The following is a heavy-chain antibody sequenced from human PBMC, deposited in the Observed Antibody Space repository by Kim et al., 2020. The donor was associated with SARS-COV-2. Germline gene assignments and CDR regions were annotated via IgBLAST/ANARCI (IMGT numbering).Heavy chain of an antibody. V-gene: IGHV3-21*01. CDR3: ARVRDGDYSAFDI. J-gene: IGHJ3*02. D-gene: IGHD4-17*01. Sequence: GGSLRLSCAASGFTFSTYSMNWVRQAPGKGLEWVSSISSSSSYIYYADSVKGRFTISRDNAKNSLYLQMNSLRADDTAVYYCARVRDGDYSAFDIWGQGTMVTVSS. CDR1: GFTFSTYS. CDR2: ISSSSSYI.